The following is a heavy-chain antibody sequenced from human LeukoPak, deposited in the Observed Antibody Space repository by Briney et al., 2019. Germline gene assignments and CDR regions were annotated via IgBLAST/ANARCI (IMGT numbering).Heavy chain of an antibody. Sequence: ASVKVSCKASGYTFTGYYMHWVRQAPGQGLEWMGRINPNSGGTNYAQKFQGRVTMTRDTSISTAYMELSRLRSDDTAVYYCARGKSIAAHYYFDYWGQGTLVTASS. CDR3: ARGKSIAAHYYFDY. CDR1: GYTFTGYY. J-gene: IGHJ4*02. V-gene: IGHV1-2*06. CDR2: INPNSGGT. D-gene: IGHD6-6*01.